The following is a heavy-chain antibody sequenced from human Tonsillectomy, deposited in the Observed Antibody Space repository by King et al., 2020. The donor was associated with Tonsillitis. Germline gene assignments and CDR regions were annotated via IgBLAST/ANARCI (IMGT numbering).Heavy chain of an antibody. V-gene: IGHV3-9*01. D-gene: IGHD3-22*01. Sequence: VQLVESGGGLVQPGRSLRLSCAASGFTFDDYAMHWVRQAPGKGLEWVSGISWNSGSIGYADSVKGRFTIYRDNAKNSLYLQMNSLRAEDTALYYCAKDVTMIVVVPIFDYWGQGTLVTVSS. CDR3: AKDVTMIVVVPIFDY. J-gene: IGHJ4*02. CDR1: GFTFDDYA. CDR2: ISWNSGSI.